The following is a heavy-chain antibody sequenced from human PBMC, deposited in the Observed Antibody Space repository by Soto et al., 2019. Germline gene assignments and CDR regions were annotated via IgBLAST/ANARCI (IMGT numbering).Heavy chain of an antibody. CDR2: INPMFNST. J-gene: IGHJ4*02. V-gene: IGHV1-69*01. CDR3: ARQIFAADY. D-gene: IGHD3-9*01. Sequence: QVQLVQSGAEVKKPGSSVKVSCEAPGGTFDHAAITWVRQAPGQGLEWMGGINPMFNSTHYAQQFQGRVTITAEAATSTAFMELRRLRSDDTAVYYCARQIFAADYWGQGTLLIVSS. CDR1: GGTFDHAA.